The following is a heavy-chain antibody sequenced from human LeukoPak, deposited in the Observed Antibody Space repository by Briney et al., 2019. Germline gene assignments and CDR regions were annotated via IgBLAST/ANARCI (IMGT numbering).Heavy chain of an antibody. V-gene: IGHV1-2*02. Sequence: ASVKVSCKASGYTFTDYYIHWVRQAPGQGLEWMGWINPNSGDTNYAQKFQGRVTMTRDTSISTAYMELSRLRYDDTAVYYCARGISGWNLGYFDYWGQGTLVTVSS. J-gene: IGHJ4*02. CDR2: INPNSGDT. CDR1: GYTFTDYY. D-gene: IGHD6-19*01. CDR3: ARGISGWNLGYFDY.